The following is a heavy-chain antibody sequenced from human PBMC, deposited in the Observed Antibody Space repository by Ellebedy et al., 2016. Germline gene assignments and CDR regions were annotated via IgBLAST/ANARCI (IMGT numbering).Heavy chain of an antibody. V-gene: IGHV3-7*04. CDR3: VRDFYRDFDH. J-gene: IGHJ4*02. CDR1: GFTFDDYA. D-gene: IGHD2/OR15-2a*01. CDR2: VNGDGSQR. Sequence: GGSLRLSXAASGFTFDDYAMYWVRQAPGKGLEWVAIVNGDGSQRDHVDSVKGRFTISRDSAKNSLFLQMNSLRIEDTAIYYCVRDFYRDFDHWGQGTLVTVSS.